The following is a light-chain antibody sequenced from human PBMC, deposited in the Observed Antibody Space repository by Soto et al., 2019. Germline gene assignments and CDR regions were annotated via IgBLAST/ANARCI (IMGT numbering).Light chain of an antibody. V-gene: IGKV3D-15*01. J-gene: IGKJ1*01. CDR1: QSISDT. CDR3: LQHNSYPWT. CDR2: DAS. Sequence: EIVMTQSPATLSVSPGGRATLSCRASQSISDTLAWYQQKPGQAPRLLIYDASSRATGIPDRFSGSGSGTEYTPTISSLQPEDFATYYYLQHNSYPWTFGQGTKVDNK.